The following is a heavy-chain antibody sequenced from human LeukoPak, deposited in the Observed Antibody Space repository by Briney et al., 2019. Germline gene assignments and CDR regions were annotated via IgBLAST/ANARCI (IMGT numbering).Heavy chain of an antibody. CDR1: GGSISSYY. Sequence: SETLSHTCTVSGGSISSYYWTWIRQSAGKGLEWIGRINTSGSTNYNPSLRSRVTMSVNTSKNQFSLNLTSVTAADTAVYSCAREGGDPRWLDPWGQGTLVTVSS. D-gene: IGHD6-25*01. J-gene: IGHJ5*02. CDR3: AREGGDPRWLDP. CDR2: INTSGST. V-gene: IGHV4-4*07.